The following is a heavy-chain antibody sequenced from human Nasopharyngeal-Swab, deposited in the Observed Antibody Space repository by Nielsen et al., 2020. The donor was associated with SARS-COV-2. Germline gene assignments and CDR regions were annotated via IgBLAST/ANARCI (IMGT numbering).Heavy chain of an antibody. CDR2: IKYDGSEK. D-gene: IGHD3-22*01. V-gene: IGHV3-7*01. CDR1: GFIFDNYW. J-gene: IGHJ4*02. Sequence: GESLKISCVASGFIFDNYWMSWVRQAPGKGLEWVANIKYDGSEKYYVDSVRGRFTISRDNAKNTVYLQMNSLRAEDTAVYYCASSDYYDSSSYSHFDFWGRGTLVTISS. CDR3: ASSDYYDSSSYSHFDF.